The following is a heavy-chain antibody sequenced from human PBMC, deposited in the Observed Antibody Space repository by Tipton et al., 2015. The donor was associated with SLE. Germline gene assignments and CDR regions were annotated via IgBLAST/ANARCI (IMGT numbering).Heavy chain of an antibody. CDR2: IFTSGST. CDR3: ARLLQQLPTGGGWFDP. J-gene: IGHJ5*02. CDR1: GGSISSGYYY. V-gene: IGHV4-61*09. Sequence: TLSLTCTVSGGSISSGYYYWTWVRQPAGKGLEWIGHIFTSGSTNYNPSLKSRVTISVDTSKNQFSLKLSSVTAADTAVYYCARLLQQLPTGGGWFDPWGQGTLVTVSS. D-gene: IGHD6-13*01.